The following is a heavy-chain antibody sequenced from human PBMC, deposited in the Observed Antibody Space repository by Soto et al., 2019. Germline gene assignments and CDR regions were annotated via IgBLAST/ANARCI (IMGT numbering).Heavy chain of an antibody. Sequence: QLQLQESGPGLVKPAETLSLTCTVSGGSISSSDYWWGWIRQPPGKGLEWIGSIYYTGSTYDDPSLKSRVIISVDTSKNQFSLRLGSVTAADTAVYYCVRQIGRGSCSLDHWGQGTLVTVSS. D-gene: IGHD6-13*01. V-gene: IGHV4-39*01. CDR3: VRQIGRGSCSLDH. CDR1: GGSISSSDYW. CDR2: IYYTGST. J-gene: IGHJ4*02.